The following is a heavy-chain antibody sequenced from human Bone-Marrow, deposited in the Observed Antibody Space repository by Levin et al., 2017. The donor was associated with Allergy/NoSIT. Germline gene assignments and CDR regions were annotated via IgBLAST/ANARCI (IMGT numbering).Heavy chain of an antibody. CDR1: GFTFSDYY. Sequence: GESLKISCAASGFTFSDYYMSWIRQAPGKGLEWVSYISSSSSYTNYADSVKGRFTISRDNAKNSLYLQMNSLRAEDTAVYYCAREALVVPAAMHDNWFDPWGQGTLVTVSS. CDR2: ISSSSSYT. V-gene: IGHV3-11*06. J-gene: IGHJ5*02. CDR3: AREALVVPAAMHDNWFDP. D-gene: IGHD2-2*01.